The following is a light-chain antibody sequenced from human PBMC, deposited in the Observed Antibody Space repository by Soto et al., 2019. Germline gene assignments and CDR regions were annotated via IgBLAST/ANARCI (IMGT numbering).Light chain of an antibody. CDR2: ATS. CDR1: QGVTSNY. J-gene: IGKJ4*01. V-gene: IGKV3-20*01. CDR3: QQYGSSPVT. Sequence: DIVLTQSPGTLSLSPGERAALSCRASQGVTSNYLAWYQQKPGQAPSLIIYATSIKATGISDRFSGSGSGTDFTLTISRLKPEDFAVYFCQQYGSSPVTFGGGTRVEMK.